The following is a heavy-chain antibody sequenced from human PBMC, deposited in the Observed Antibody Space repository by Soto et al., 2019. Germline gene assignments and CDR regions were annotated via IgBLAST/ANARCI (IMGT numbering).Heavy chain of an antibody. J-gene: IGHJ3*02. CDR2: ISSVGST. D-gene: IGHD3-9*01. CDR3: ALYYDILTGYSGPPDAFDI. CDR1: GFTDSGNY. Sequence: GGSLRLSCAASGFTDSGNYMSWVRQAPGKGLEWGSVISSVGSTYYADSVKGRFTISRDNSKNTLYLQMNSLRAEDTAVYYCALYYDILTGYSGPPDAFDIWGQGTMVTVSS. V-gene: IGHV3-53*01.